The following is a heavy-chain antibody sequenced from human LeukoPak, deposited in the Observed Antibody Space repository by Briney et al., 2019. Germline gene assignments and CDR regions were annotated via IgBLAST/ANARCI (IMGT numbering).Heavy chain of an antibody. V-gene: IGHV1-69*13. J-gene: IGHJ4*02. CDR1: GGTFSSYA. CDR3: ARDRGDFDHYDSSGYYGEFDY. CDR2: IIPIFGTA. Sequence: SVKVSCKTSGGTFSSYAISWVRQAPGQGLEWMGGIIPIFGTANYAQKFQGRVTITADESTSTAYMELSSLRSEDTAVYYCARDRGDFDHYDSSGYYGEFDYWGQGTLVTVSS. D-gene: IGHD3-22*01.